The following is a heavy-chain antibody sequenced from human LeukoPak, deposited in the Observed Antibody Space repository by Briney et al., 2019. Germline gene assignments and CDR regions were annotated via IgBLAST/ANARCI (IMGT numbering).Heavy chain of an antibody. CDR3: ARDAYYTSGTYYNDYQYYYMDV. D-gene: IGHD3-10*01. CDR2: IKQDGNEK. V-gene: IGHV3-7*01. J-gene: IGHJ6*03. CDR1: GFRFNTYW. Sequence: GGSLRLSCAASGFRFNTYWMSWVRQAPGKGLEWVANIKQDGNEKYYADSVKGRFTISRDNAKNSLYLHMNNLRAEDTAVYYCARDAYYTSGTYYNDYQYYYMDVWGKGTTVTVSS.